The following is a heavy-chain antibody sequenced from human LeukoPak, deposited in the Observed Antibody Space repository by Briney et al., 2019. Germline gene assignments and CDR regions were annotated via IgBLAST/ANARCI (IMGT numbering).Heavy chain of an antibody. CDR1: GFTFSNYA. V-gene: IGHV3-23*01. J-gene: IGHJ4*02. CDR3: ANPFYGSDYRHFGN. Sequence: GGSLRLSCAASGFTFSNYAMRWVRQAPGKGLEWVSSITADGGDTYYADSVKGRFTISRDNAKNTLYLQMNNLRAEDTAVYYCANPFYGSDYRHFGNWGRGTLVTVSS. D-gene: IGHD2/OR15-2a*01. CDR2: ITADGGDT.